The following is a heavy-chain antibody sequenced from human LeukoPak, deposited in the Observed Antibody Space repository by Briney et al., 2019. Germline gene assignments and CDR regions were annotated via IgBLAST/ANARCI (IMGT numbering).Heavy chain of an antibody. CDR2: IKSKTDGGTT. Sequence: GRSLRLSCAAYGFTFSNAWMSWVRQAPGKGREWVGRIKSKTDGGTTEYAALVKGRFTISRDDSKNTLYLQMNSLKTEDTAVYYCTTDLKVRGVIIANWGQGTLVTVSS. V-gene: IGHV3-15*01. D-gene: IGHD3-10*01. CDR3: TTDLKVRGVIIAN. CDR1: GFTFSNAW. J-gene: IGHJ4*02.